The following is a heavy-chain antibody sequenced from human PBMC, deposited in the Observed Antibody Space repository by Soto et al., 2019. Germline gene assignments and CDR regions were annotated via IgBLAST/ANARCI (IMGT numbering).Heavy chain of an antibody. CDR3: ARVRREYDNSGPLDY. V-gene: IGHV4-30-2*01. D-gene: IGHD3-22*01. J-gene: IGHJ4*02. CDR1: GGSISSGDYS. CDR2: IYYGGST. Sequence: SETLSLTCAVSGGSISSGDYSWNWIRRPPGKGLEWIGYIYYGGSTYYNPSLQSRVTMSVDRSRNQFSLKLNSVTAADTAVYYCARVRREYDNSGPLDYWGQGTLVTVS.